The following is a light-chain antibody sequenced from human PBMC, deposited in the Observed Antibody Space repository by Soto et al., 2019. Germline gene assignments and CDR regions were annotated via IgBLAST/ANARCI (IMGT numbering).Light chain of an antibody. J-gene: IGKJ1*01. CDR1: QSVSSY. CDR2: DAS. Sequence: GERATLSCRASQSVSSYLAWYQQKPGQAPRLLIYDASNRATGIPARFSGSGSGTDFTLTISSLEPEDFAVYYCQQRSNWPTWTFGQGTKVEI. CDR3: QQRSNWPTWT. V-gene: IGKV3-11*01.